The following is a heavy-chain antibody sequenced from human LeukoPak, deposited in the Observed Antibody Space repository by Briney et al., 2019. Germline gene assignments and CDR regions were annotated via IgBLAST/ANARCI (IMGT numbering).Heavy chain of an antibody. D-gene: IGHD3-16*01. CDR3: AKDTQPRSRWFDP. V-gene: IGHV3-7*03. J-gene: IGHJ5*02. CDR2: IKQDGSEK. CDR1: GFIFKDYW. Sequence: GGSLRLSCAASGFIFKDYWMIWVRQAPGKGLEWVANIKQDGSEKYYVDSVKGRFTISRDNAKNSLYLQMNTLRAEDTAMYYCAKDTQPRSRWFDPWGQGTLVTVSS.